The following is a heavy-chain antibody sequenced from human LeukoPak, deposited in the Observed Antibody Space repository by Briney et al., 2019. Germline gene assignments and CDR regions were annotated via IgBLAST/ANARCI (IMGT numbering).Heavy chain of an antibody. CDR2: IIPIFGTA. Sequence: ASVKVSCKASGGTFSSYAISWVRQAPGQGLEWMGGIIPIFGTANYAQKFQGRVTITTDESTSTAYMELSSLRSEDTAVYCCARYPPRGAFDIWGQGTMVTVSS. CDR1: GGTFSSYA. J-gene: IGHJ3*02. CDR3: ARYPPRGAFDI. V-gene: IGHV1-69*05. D-gene: IGHD3-10*01.